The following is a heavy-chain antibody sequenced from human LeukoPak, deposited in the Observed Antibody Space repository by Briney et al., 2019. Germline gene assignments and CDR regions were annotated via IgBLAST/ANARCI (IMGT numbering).Heavy chain of an antibody. CDR1: GYNLITYW. CDR3: ARAPLGGGWPFHGMDV. CDR2: IYPGDSDT. J-gene: IGHJ6*04. Sequence: GESLKISCKGSGYNLITYWIAWVRQMPGKGLEWMGIIYPGDSDTRYSPSFQGQVTISADKSISTAYLQWSSLKASDTAMYYCARAPLGGGWPFHGMDVWGKGTTVTVSS. V-gene: IGHV5-51*01. D-gene: IGHD6-19*01.